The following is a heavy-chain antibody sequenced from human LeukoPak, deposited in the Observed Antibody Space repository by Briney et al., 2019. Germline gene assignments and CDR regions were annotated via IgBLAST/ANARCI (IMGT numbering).Heavy chain of an antibody. Sequence: SETLSLTCAVYGGSFSGYYWSWIRQPPGKGLEWIGEINHSGSTNYNPSLKSRVTISVDTTKNQFSLKLSSVTAADTAVYYCARGYYYGSGSYYWWFDPWGQGTLVTVSS. CDR3: ARGYYYGSGSYYWWFDP. CDR1: GGSFSGYY. J-gene: IGHJ5*02. CDR2: INHSGST. V-gene: IGHV4-34*01. D-gene: IGHD3-10*01.